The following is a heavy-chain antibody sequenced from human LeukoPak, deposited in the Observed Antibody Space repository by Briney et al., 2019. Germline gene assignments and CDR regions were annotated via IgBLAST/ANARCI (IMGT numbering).Heavy chain of an antibody. Sequence: PGGSLRLSCAASGFTFSDYYMSWIRQAPGTGLQWVSYISSSGSTIYYADSVKGRFTISRDNSKNTLYLQMNSLRAEDTAVYYCASSPVAGTLGGDYWGQGTLVTVSS. J-gene: IGHJ4*02. V-gene: IGHV3-11*01. CDR3: ASSPVAGTLGGDY. D-gene: IGHD6-19*01. CDR1: GFTFSDYY. CDR2: ISSSGSTI.